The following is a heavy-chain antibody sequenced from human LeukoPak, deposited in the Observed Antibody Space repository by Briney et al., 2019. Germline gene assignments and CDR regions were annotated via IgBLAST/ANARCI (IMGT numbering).Heavy chain of an antibody. CDR3: ARVMVAWFGDKAFDY. V-gene: IGHV1-46*01. Sequence: GASVKVSCKTSGYTFTNYYIHWVRQAPGQGLECMGIINPNGGATSYTQKFQGRVTMTRDTSTSTVYMELSSLRSKDTAVYYCARVMVAWFGDKAFDYWGQGTLVTVSS. CDR2: INPNGGAT. CDR1: GYTFTNYY. D-gene: IGHD3-10*01. J-gene: IGHJ4*02.